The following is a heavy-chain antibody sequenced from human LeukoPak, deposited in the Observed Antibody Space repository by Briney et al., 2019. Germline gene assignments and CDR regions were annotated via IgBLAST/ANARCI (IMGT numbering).Heavy chain of an antibody. V-gene: IGHV4-59*11. CDR2: IYYSGST. CDR3: ARELIRNYMDV. D-gene: IGHD2/OR15-2a*01. Sequence: PSETLSLTCTVSGGSISSHYWSWIRQPPGKGLEWIGYIYYSGSTNYNPSLKSRVTISVDTPKNQFSLKLSSVTAADTAVYYCARELIRNYMDVWGKGTTVTVSS. J-gene: IGHJ6*03. CDR1: GGSISSHY.